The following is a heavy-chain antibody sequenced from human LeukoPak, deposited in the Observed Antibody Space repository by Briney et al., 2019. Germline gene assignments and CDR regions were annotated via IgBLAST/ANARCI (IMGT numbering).Heavy chain of an antibody. CDR2: ISHSGST. V-gene: IGHV4-34*01. CDR3: ARADYYDSSGYLFDY. Sequence: SETLSLTCAVYGGSFSGYYWSLIRQPPGKGLEWIGEISHSGSTNYNPSLKSRVTISVDTSKNQFSLKLSSVTAADTAVYYCARADYYDSSGYLFDYWGQGALVTVSS. D-gene: IGHD3-22*01. J-gene: IGHJ4*02. CDR1: GGSFSGYY.